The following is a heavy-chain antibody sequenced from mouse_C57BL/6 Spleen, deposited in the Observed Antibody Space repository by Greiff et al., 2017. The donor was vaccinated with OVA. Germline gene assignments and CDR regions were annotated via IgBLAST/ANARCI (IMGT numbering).Heavy chain of an antibody. Sequence: QVQLQQPGAELVKPGASVKLSCKASGYTFTSYWMQWVKQRPGQGLEWIGEIDPSDSYTNYNQKFKGKATLTVDTSSSTAYMQLSSLTSEESAVYYCARNYYAMDYWGQGTSVTVSS. CDR3: ARNYYAMDY. J-gene: IGHJ4*01. CDR2: IDPSDSYT. CDR1: GYTFTSYW. V-gene: IGHV1-50*01.